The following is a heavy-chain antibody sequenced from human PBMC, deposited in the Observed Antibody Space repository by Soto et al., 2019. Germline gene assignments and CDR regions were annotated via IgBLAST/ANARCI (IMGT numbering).Heavy chain of an antibody. J-gene: IGHJ4*02. D-gene: IGHD1-26*01. Sequence: GGSLRLSCVVSGVSFSDYSMNWVRQAPGKGLEWVSLITGNSEYKYYAGSVKGRFTVSRDNAKNSLYLQMNSLTVEDTAVYYCARSGELLQTFDSWGQGTLVTVS. CDR2: ITGNSEYK. V-gene: IGHV3-21*06. CDR1: GVSFSDYS. CDR3: ARSGELLQTFDS.